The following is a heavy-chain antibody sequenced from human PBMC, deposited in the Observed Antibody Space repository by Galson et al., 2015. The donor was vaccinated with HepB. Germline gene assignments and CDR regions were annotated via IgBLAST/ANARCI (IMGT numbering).Heavy chain of an antibody. J-gene: IGHJ6*02. Sequence: TLSLTCTVSGGDISSGDYYWNWVRRAPGKGLEWIGAIYYSGDTYYEPSLWSRLTISIDTSIDQFSLKLTSVTAADTAVYYCARENRGYFGSGRYFGMDVWGQGTTVIVSS. CDR1: GGDISSGDYY. CDR3: ARENRGYFGSGRYFGMDV. D-gene: IGHD3-10*01. V-gene: IGHV4-30-4*08. CDR2: IYYSGDT.